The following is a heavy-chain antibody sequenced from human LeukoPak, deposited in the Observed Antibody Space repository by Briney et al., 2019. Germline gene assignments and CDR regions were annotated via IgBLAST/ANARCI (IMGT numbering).Heavy chain of an antibody. CDR1: GYTFTSYD. CDR3: ARGDLWFGELHTPHYHYYYGMDV. D-gene: IGHD3-10*01. J-gene: IGHJ6*02. Sequence: GASVKVSCKASGYTFTSYDINWVRQATGQGLEWMGWMNPNSGNTGYAQKFQGRVTMTRNTSISTAYMELSSLRSEDTAVYYCARGDLWFGELHTPHYHYYYGMDVWGQGTTVTVSS. V-gene: IGHV1-8*01. CDR2: MNPNSGNT.